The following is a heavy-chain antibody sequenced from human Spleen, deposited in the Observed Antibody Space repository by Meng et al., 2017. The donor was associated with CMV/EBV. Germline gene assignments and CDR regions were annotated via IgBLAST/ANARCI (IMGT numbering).Heavy chain of an antibody. CDR1: GFT. CDR2: ISTSGGA. J-gene: IGHJ4*02. D-gene: IGHD6-6*01. V-gene: IGHV3-53*01. Sequence: GGSLRLSCAASGFTRVRQAPGKGLEWVSTISTSGGAYYADSVKGRFAISRDNSKNSLYLQMNNLGDDDTAVYYCARGGFVATQIPARSPFDSWGQGTVVTVSS. CDR3: ARGGFVATQIPARSPFDS.